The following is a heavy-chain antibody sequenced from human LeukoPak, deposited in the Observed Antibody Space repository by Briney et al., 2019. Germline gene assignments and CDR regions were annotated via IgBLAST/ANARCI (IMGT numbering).Heavy chain of an antibody. D-gene: IGHD1/OR15-1a*01. CDR3: ARDRTLSAY. CDR1: GSTFSSYW. CDR2: IKEDGSEK. J-gene: IGHJ4*02. V-gene: IGHV3-7*01. Sequence: GGSLRLSCAVSGSTFSSYWMSWVRQAPGKGLEWVANIKEDGSEKYYVDSVKGRFTISRDNAKNSLYLQMNSLRAEDTAVYYCARDRTLSAYWGQGTLVTVSS.